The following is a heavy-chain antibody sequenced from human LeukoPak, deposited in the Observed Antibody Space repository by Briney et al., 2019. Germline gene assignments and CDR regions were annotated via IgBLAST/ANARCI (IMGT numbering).Heavy chain of an antibody. D-gene: IGHD3-3*01. J-gene: IGHJ4*02. CDR3: ARERNFYYYDY. CDR1: GFTFNDYT. CDR2: ITGDCNYI. Sequence: GGSLRLSCAASGFTFNDYTMTWVRQAPGKGLEWVSSITGDCNYIFYADSVKGRFTISRDNAQNTLFLELNSLRGEDTAVYYCARERNFYYYDYWGQGALVTVSS. V-gene: IGHV3-21*01.